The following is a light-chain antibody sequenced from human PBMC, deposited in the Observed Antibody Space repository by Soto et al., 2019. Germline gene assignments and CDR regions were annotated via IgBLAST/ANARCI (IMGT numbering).Light chain of an antibody. V-gene: IGLV2-8*01. CDR3: SLFAASNNSPSV. CDR2: EIN. Sequence: HSALTQPPSVTRSSGQSVTISCTGTSSEVGAYDYVSWYQQHPGKAPKLMIYEINTRPSGVPHRFSGSKSANTASLTVTGLQAEDVADYYCSLFAASNNSPSVFRTGPNLNV. CDR1: SSEVGAYDY. J-gene: IGLJ1*01.